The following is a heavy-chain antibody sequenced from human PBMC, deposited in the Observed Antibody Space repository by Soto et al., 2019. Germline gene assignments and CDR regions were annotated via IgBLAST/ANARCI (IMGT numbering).Heavy chain of an antibody. CDR1: GGSISSYY. J-gene: IGHJ3*02. CDR2: IYTSGST. Sequence: SETLSLTCTVSGGSISSYYWSWIRQPAGKGLEWIGRIYTSGSTNYNPSLKSRVTMSVDTSKNQFSLKLSSVTAADTAVYYCARWGVVVTAIRHDAFDIWGQGTMVTVS. CDR3: ARWGVVVTAIRHDAFDI. D-gene: IGHD2-21*02. V-gene: IGHV4-4*07.